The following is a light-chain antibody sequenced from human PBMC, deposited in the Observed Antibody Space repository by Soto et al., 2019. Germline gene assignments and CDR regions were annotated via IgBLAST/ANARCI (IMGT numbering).Light chain of an antibody. CDR3: QKYGGSQRK. V-gene: IGKV3-20*01. CDR1: QNVTSNL. CDR2: GAY. Sequence: IVFTQSPVTLSLSPGERATLSFRASQNVTSNLLVWYQQHPGQAPRLLIYGAYSRATGIQDRFSGSGSGKDFTITIRRMETEDFEVYYCQKYGGSQRKFG. J-gene: IGKJ1*01.